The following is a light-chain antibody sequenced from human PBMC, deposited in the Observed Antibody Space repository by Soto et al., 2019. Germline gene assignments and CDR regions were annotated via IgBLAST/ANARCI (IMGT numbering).Light chain of an antibody. V-gene: IGLV2-14*01. CDR3: SSYTSSSTLV. CDR2: EVS. Sequence: QSALTQPASVSGSPGQSITISCTGTSSDVGGYNYVSWYQQHPGKAPKLTIYEVSNRPSGVSNRFSGSKSGNTASLTISGLQAEEEADYYCSSYTSSSTLVFGGGTKLTVL. CDR1: SSDVGGYNY. J-gene: IGLJ2*01.